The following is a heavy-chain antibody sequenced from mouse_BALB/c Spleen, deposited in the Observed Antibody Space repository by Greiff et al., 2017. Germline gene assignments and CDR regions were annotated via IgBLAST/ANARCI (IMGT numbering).Heavy chain of an antibody. D-gene: IGHD2-3*01. CDR1: GYSFTGYN. Sequence: VQLKESGPELEKPGASVKISCKASGYSFTGYNMNWVKQSNGKSLEWIGNIDPYYGGTSYNQKFKGKATLTVDKSSSTAYMQLKSLTSEDSAVCYCASQGAYDGYYGGFAYWGQGTLVTVSA. J-gene: IGHJ3*01. CDR2: IDPYYGGT. V-gene: IGHV1-39*01. CDR3: ASQGAYDGYYGGFAY.